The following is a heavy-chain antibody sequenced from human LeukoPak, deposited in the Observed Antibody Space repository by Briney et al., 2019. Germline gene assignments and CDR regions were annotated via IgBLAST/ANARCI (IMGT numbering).Heavy chain of an antibody. J-gene: IGHJ4*02. D-gene: IGHD6-19*01. Sequence: GGFLRLSCAASGFTFSSYAMHWVRQAPGKGLEWVAVISYDGSNKYYADSVKGRFTISRGNSKNTLYLQMNSLRAEDTAVYYCAKQPSSGWYIRVSIYFDYWGQGTLVTVSS. V-gene: IGHV3-30-3*01. CDR1: GFTFSSYA. CDR3: AKQPSSGWYIRVSIYFDY. CDR2: ISYDGSNK.